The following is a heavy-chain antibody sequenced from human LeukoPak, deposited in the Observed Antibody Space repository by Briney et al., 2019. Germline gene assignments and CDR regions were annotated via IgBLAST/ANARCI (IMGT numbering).Heavy chain of an antibody. D-gene: IGHD1-26*01. CDR1: GGSISSYY. CDR3: ARGSYSIMGRAYYFDY. V-gene: IGHV4-4*07. CDR2: IYTSGST. Sequence: SETLSLTCTVSGGSISSYYWSWIRQPAGKGLEWIGRIYTSGSTNYNPSLKSRVTMSVDTSKNQFSLKLSSVTAADTAVYYCARGSYSIMGRAYYFDYWGQGTLVTVSS. J-gene: IGHJ4*02.